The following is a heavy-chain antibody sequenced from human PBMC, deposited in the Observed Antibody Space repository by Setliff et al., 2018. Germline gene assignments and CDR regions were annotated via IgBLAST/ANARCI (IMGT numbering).Heavy chain of an antibody. CDR1: GYTFNNYG. CDR3: ARINFYVSSGYYYAPDF. Sequence: ASVKVSCKASGYTFNNYGIIWVRQAPGQGLEWMGWINNYSFKTTYPQKFLDRVTVTTDTSATTAYMELKNLRSDDTAVYYCARINFYVSSGYYYAPDFWGQGTLVTVSS. J-gene: IGHJ4*02. V-gene: IGHV1-18*01. D-gene: IGHD3-22*01. CDR2: INNYSFKT.